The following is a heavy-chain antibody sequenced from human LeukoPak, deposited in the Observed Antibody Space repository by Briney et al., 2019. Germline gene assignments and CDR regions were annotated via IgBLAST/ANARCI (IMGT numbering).Heavy chain of an antibody. CDR2: ISYDGSNK. Sequence: PGRSLRLSCAASGFTFSSYAMHWVRQAPGKGLEWVAVISYDGSNKYYADSVKGRFTISRDNSKNTLYLQMNSLRAEDTAVYYCARSKYYGSGWSQYYYYCGMDVWGQGTTVTVSS. CDR3: ARSKYYGSGWSQYYYYCGMDV. V-gene: IGHV3-30-3*01. J-gene: IGHJ6*02. CDR1: GFTFSSYA. D-gene: IGHD6-19*01.